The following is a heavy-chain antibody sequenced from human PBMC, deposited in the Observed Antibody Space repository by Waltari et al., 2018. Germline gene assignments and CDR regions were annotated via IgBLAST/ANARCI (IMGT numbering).Heavy chain of an antibody. CDR1: RGSFSGHF. Sequence: QVQLQQGGAGLLKPSETLSLTCTVHRGSFSGHFWTWIRQAPGKGLEWLGEIDHRGSTHYNPSFRSRVTISVDTSKNQFSLQLNSVTAADTALYYCARERSRDFDWLPNVLDVWGLGTLVTVSS. D-gene: IGHD3-9*01. CDR2: IDHRGST. J-gene: IGHJ3*01. V-gene: IGHV4-34*02. CDR3: ARERSRDFDWLPNVLDV.